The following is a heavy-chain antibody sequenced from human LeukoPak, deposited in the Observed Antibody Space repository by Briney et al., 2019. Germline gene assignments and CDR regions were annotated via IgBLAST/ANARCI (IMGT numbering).Heavy chain of an antibody. V-gene: IGHV3-30*02. J-gene: IGHJ5*02. CDR3: AKDKWNKEYYYGSGSFGGFDP. CDR1: GFTFSSYG. CDR2: IRYDGSNK. Sequence: PGGSLRLSCAASGFTFSSYGMHWVRQAPGKGLEWVAFIRYDGSNKYYADSVKGRFTISRDNSKNTLYLQMNSLRAEDTAVYYCAKDKWNKEYYYGSGSFGGFDPWGQGTLVTVSS. D-gene: IGHD3-10*01.